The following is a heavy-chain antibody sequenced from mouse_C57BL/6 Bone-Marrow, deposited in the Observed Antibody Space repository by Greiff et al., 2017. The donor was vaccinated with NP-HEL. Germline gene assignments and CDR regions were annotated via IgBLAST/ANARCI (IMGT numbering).Heavy chain of an antibody. CDR1: GYTFTSYW. Sequence: QVQLQQPGAELVKPGASVKMSCKASGYTFTSYWITWVKQRPGQGLEWIGDIYPGSGSTNYNEKFKSKATLTVDTSSSTAYMQLSSLTSEDSAVYYCARYPRVRYYFDYWGQGTTLTVSS. CDR2: IYPGSGST. CDR3: ARYPRVRYYFDY. D-gene: IGHD1-1*01. J-gene: IGHJ2*01. V-gene: IGHV1-55*01.